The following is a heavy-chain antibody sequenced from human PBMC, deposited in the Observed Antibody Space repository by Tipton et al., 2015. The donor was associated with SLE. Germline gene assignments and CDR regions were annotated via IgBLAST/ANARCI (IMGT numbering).Heavy chain of an antibody. V-gene: IGHV4-39*06. CDR1: GRSINSNSYQ. Sequence: TLSLTCTVSGRSINSNSYQWGWIRQPPGKGLEWIGSVYHRGSTSYNPSLKSRVTISVDTSKNQFPLRLNSVTAADTAVYYCARELEYWGQGILVTVSS. CDR2: VYHRGST. CDR3: ARELEY. D-gene: IGHD3-3*01. J-gene: IGHJ4*02.